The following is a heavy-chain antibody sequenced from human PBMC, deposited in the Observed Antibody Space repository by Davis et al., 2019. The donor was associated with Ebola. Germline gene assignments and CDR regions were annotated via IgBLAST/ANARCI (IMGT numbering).Heavy chain of an antibody. CDR3: ARHKDTAIHLPRNGMDV. CDR2: IYPGDSDT. V-gene: IGHV5-51*01. Sequence: PGGSLRLSCKGSGYSFTSYWIGWVRQMPGKGLEWMGIIYPGDSDTRYSPSFQGQVTISADKSISTAYLQWSSLKASDTAMYYCARHKDTAIHLPRNGMDVWGQGTTVTVSS. J-gene: IGHJ6*02. D-gene: IGHD5-18*01. CDR1: GYSFTSYW.